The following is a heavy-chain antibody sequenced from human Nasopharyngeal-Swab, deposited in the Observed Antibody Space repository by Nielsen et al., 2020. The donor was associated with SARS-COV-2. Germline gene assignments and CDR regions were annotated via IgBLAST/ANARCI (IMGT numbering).Heavy chain of an antibody. D-gene: IGHD1-26*01. Sequence: SVKVSCKASVGTFSSYAISWVRQAPGQGLEWMGGIIPIFGTANYAQKFQGRVTITADESTSTAYMELSSLRSEDTAVYYCATTGSGSYGRYYYYYYGMDVWGQGTTVTVSS. CDR1: VGTFSSYA. J-gene: IGHJ6*02. V-gene: IGHV1-69*13. CDR3: ATTGSGSYGRYYYYYYGMDV. CDR2: IIPIFGTA.